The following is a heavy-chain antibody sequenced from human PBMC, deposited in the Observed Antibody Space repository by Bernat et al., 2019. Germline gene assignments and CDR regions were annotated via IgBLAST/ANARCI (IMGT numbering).Heavy chain of an antibody. CDR1: GGSISSSSYY. Sequence: QLQLQESGPGLVKPSETLSLTCTVSGGSISSSSYYWGWIRQPPGKGLEWIGSIYYSGSTYYNPSLKSRVTISVDTSKNQFSLKLSSVTAADTAVYYCARVLPPSFSRVPAASAGWFDPWGQGTLVTVSS. CDR2: IYYSGST. CDR3: ARVLPPSFSRVPAASAGWFDP. D-gene: IGHD2-2*01. V-gene: IGHV4-39*01. J-gene: IGHJ5*02.